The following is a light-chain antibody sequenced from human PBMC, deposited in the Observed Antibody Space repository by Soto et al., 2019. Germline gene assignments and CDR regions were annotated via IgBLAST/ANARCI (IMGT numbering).Light chain of an antibody. CDR2: DAS. CDR1: QSVSSY. J-gene: IGKJ4*01. V-gene: IGKV3-11*01. Sequence: EIVLTQSPATLSLSPGERATLSCRASQSVSSYLAWYQQKPGQAPRLLIYDASNRATGVPARFSGSGSGTEFTLTISSIETEDFAVYYCQQRSNWPLTFGGRTKMEIK. CDR3: QQRSNWPLT.